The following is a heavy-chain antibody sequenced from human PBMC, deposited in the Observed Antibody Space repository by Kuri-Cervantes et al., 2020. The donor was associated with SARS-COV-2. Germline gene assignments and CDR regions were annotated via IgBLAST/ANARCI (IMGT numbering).Heavy chain of an antibody. Sequence: SETLSLTCTVSGGSISSSSYYWGWIRQPPGKGLEWIGSIYYSGSTYYNPSLKSRVTISVDTSKNQFSLKLSSVTAADTAVYYCASQVDTAMAFDYWGQGTPVTVSS. CDR2: IYYSGST. CDR3: ASQVDTAMAFDY. V-gene: IGHV4-39*01. J-gene: IGHJ4*02. CDR1: GGSISSSSYY. D-gene: IGHD5-18*01.